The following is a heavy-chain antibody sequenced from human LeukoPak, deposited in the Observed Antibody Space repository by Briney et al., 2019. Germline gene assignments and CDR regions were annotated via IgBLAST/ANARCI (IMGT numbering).Heavy chain of an antibody. CDR2: IKKDGSEK. CDR1: GFTFSNAW. J-gene: IGHJ4*02. D-gene: IGHD5-18*01. V-gene: IGHV3-7*01. CDR3: ARYLSGVTGYTYGRGIDY. Sequence: GGSLRLSCAASGFTFSNAWMSWVRQAPGKGLEWVANIKKDGSEKYSVDSVKGRFTISRDNTKKSLYLQMNSLRAEDMAVYYCARYLSGVTGYTYGRGIDYWGQGTLVTVSS.